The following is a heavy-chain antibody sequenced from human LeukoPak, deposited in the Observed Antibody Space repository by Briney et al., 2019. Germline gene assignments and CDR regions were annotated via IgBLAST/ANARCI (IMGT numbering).Heavy chain of an antibody. CDR2: ISYDGSDK. CDR3: ARGRGWIYDS. J-gene: IGHJ4*02. CDR1: GFTFSSYG. V-gene: IGHV3-30*03. Sequence: PGRSLRLSCAASGFTFSSYGMHWVRQAPGKGLEWVAVISYDGSDKYYADSVKGRFTISRDNSRNTLYLQMNSLRAEDTAVYYCARGRGWIYDSWGRGTLVIVSS. D-gene: IGHD6-19*01.